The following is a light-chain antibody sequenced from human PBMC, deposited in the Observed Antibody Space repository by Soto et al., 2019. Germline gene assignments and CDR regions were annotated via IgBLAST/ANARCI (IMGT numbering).Light chain of an antibody. V-gene: IGKV1-39*01. Sequence: DIPMTQSPSSLSASVGDRVTITCRASQNIMSHLNWYQHKSGKAPRLLIYAASSFHSGVPSRFSGSGSGTDFTLTISSLQADDFATYYCQQTYNTPRTFGQGTKVEIK. CDR1: QNIMSH. J-gene: IGKJ1*01. CDR2: AAS. CDR3: QQTYNTPRT.